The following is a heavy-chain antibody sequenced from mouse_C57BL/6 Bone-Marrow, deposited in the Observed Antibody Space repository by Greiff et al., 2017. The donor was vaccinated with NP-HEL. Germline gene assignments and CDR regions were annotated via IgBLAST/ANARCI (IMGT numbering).Heavy chain of an antibody. V-gene: IGHV1-55*01. CDR1: GYTFPSYW. CDR2: IYPGSGST. D-gene: IGHD1-1*01. CDR3: ARDYEDYYAMDY. Sequence: VQLQQPGAELVKPGASVKMSCKASGYTFPSYWITWVKQRPGQGLEWIGDIYPGSGSTNYIEKFKSKATLSVDTSSSTVYLQLSSLTSEKSAVYCCARDYEDYYAMDYWGQGTSVTVSS. J-gene: IGHJ4*01.